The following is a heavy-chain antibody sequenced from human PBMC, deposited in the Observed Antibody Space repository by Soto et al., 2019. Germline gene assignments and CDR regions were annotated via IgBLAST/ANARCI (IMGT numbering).Heavy chain of an antibody. CDR1: GFSFSSYA. D-gene: IGHD3-10*01. CDR3: AKGGERVASFADY. V-gene: IGHV3-23*01. J-gene: IGHJ4*02. CDR2: ISGSGGST. Sequence: EVQLLESGGGLVQPGGSLRLSCAASGFSFSSYAMSWVRQAPGKGLEWVSGISGSGGSTYYADSVKGRFTISRDNSKNTLYLQMNSLRAEDTAVYYCAKGGERVASFADYWGQGTLVTVSS.